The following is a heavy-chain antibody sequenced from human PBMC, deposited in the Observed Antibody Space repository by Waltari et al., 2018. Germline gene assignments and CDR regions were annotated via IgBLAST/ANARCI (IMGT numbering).Heavy chain of an antibody. CDR3: TRKVDIFDY. D-gene: IGHD1-26*01. V-gene: IGHV3-49*04. Sequence: EVQVVESGGGLEQPGRSLRLSCTTSGFTFADYDMTWVGQAPGKGLEGLGFIIKKAYGGTTEYAASVKGRFTISRDDSKSIAYLQMNSLKAEDTAVYYCTRKVDIFDYWGQGTLVTVSS. J-gene: IGHJ4*02. CDR2: IIKKAYGGTT. CDR1: GFTFADYD.